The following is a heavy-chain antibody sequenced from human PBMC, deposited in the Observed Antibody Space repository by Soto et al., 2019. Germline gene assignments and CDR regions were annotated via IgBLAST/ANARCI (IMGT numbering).Heavy chain of an antibody. J-gene: IGHJ5*02. D-gene: IGHD4-17*01. CDR2: IYWDDDK. V-gene: IGHV2-5*02. CDR3: AHRPGYGVYQYHWFDP. Sequence: SGPTRVNPTQTLTLTCTFSGFSLITSGVGVGWIRQPPGKALEWLALIYWDDDKRYRPSLKSRLTIPKDTSKNQVVLTMTNMDPVDTATYYCAHRPGYGVYQYHWFDPWGQGTLVTSPQ. CDR1: GFSLITSGVG.